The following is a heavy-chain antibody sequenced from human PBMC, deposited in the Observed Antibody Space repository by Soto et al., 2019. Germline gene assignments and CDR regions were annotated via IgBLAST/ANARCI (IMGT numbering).Heavy chain of an antibody. CDR1: GFTFSSYS. D-gene: IGHD6-6*01. CDR3: ARDRAIADRPGWWGMDV. J-gene: IGHJ6*02. V-gene: IGHV3-21*01. CDR2: ISSSSSYI. Sequence: EVQLVESGGGLVKPGGSLRLSCAASGFTFSSYSMNWVRQAPGKGLEWVSSISSSSSYIYYADSGKGRLTISRDNGKNAVPVQMYGLRAEATAVYYCARDRAIADRPGWWGMDVWGQGATVTVSS.